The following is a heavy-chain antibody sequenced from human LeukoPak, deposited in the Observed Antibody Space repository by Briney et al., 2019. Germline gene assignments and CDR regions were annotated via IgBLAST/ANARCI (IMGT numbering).Heavy chain of an antibody. CDR3: AKGTSTYSSGSFDY. CDR1: GFTFSTYG. CDR2: ISGSGSTT. Sequence: GGSLRLSCSASGFTFSTYGMSWVRQAPGKGVEWVISISGSGSTTFYADSVKGRFTISRDNSNNMLYLQMTSLRAEDTAVYYCAKGTSTYSSGSFDYWGRGTLVTVSS. V-gene: IGHV3-23*01. J-gene: IGHJ4*02. D-gene: IGHD6-19*01.